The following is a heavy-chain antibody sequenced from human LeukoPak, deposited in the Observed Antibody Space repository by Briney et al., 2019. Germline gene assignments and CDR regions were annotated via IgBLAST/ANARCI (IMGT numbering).Heavy chain of an antibody. J-gene: IGHJ4*02. D-gene: IGHD3-22*01. CDR3: ARWWDYYYGSSGQFDY. CDR1: SGSVSSSSYY. V-gene: IGHV4-39*01. Sequence: PSETLSLTCTVSSGSVSSSSYYWGWIRQPPGKGPEWIGSIYYSGSTYYNPSLKSRVTISVDTSKNQFSLKLSSVTAADTAVYYCARWWDYYYGSSGQFDYWGQGTLVTVSS. CDR2: IYYSGST.